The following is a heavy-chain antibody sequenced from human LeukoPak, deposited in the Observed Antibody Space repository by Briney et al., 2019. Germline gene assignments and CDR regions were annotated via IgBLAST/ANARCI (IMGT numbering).Heavy chain of an antibody. Sequence: GGSLRLSCAASGFSFSSYAMSWVRQAPGKGLEWVSDICGSICGRIGRKDYEDSVKGRFTISRDNYKKTVYLQMNSLRAEDTAVYYWVKGKINHDGAYDIWGQGTMVTVSS. CDR1: GFSFSSYA. V-gene: IGHV3-23*01. J-gene: IGHJ3*02. D-gene: IGHD1-14*01. CDR3: VKGKINHDGAYDI. CDR2: ICGSICGRIGRK.